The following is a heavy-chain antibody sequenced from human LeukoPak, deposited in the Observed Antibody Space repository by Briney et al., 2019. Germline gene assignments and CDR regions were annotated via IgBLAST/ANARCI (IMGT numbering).Heavy chain of an antibody. V-gene: IGHV3-30*03. Sequence: GGSLRLSCAASGFTFSSYGMHWVRQAPGKGLEWVAVISYDGRNKYYADSVKGRFTISRDNSKNTLYLQMNSLRDEDTGFYYCARDRIVGASFDYWGQGSLITVSS. D-gene: IGHD1-26*01. J-gene: IGHJ4*02. CDR2: ISYDGRNK. CDR1: GFTFSSYG. CDR3: ARDRIVGASFDY.